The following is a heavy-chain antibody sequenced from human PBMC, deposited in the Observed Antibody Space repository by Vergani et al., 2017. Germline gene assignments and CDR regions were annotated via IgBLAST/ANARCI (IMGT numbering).Heavy chain of an antibody. CDR1: GCTFSSYG. D-gene: IGHD3-3*01. V-gene: IGHV3-33*01. CDR3: ARDWSGSGLGDY. Sequence: QVQLVESGGGVVQPGRSLRLSCAASGCTFSSYGMHWVRQAPGKGLEWVAVIWYDGSNKYYADSVKGRFTISRDNSENTLYLQMNSLRAEDTAVYYCARDWSGSGLGDYWGQGTLVTVSS. J-gene: IGHJ4*02. CDR2: IWYDGSNK.